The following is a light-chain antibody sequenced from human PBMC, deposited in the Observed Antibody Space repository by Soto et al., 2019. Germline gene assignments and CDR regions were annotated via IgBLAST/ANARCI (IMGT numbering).Light chain of an antibody. CDR3: QQRYNWPIT. CDR2: GTF. Sequence: EIALTQSPGTLSLSPGERATLSCRASQSVGSRFLAWYQQKPGQAPRLLISGTFSRATGIPDRFSGSGSGTDFTLTISSLEPEDFSVYYCQQRYNWPITFGQGTRLEI. V-gene: IGKV3D-20*02. CDR1: QSVGSRF. J-gene: IGKJ5*01.